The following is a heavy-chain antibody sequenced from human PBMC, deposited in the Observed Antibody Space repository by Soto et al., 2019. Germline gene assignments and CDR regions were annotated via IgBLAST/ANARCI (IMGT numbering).Heavy chain of an antibody. Sequence: GASVKVSCKAFGGTFSSYAISWVRQAPGQGLEWMGGIIPIFGTANYAQKFQGRVTITADKSTSTAYMELSSLRSEDTAVYYCARNEYSSSWYSWFDPWGQGTLVTVSP. V-gene: IGHV1-69*06. CDR1: GGTFSSYA. J-gene: IGHJ5*02. CDR3: ARNEYSSSWYSWFDP. D-gene: IGHD6-13*01. CDR2: IIPIFGTA.